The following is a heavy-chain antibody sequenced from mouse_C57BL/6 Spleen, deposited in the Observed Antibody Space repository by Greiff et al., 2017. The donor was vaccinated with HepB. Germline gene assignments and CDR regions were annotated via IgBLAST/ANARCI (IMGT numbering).Heavy chain of an antibody. CDR1: GYTFTDYY. D-gene: IGHD2-1*01. J-gene: IGHJ3*01. V-gene: IGHV1-26*01. Sequence: EVQLQQSGPELVKPGASVKISCKASGYTFTDYYMNWVKQSHGKSLEWIGDINPNNGGTSYNQKFKGKATLTVDKSSSTAYMELRSLTSEDSAVYYCARRGGNYPFAYWGQGTLATVSA. CDR2: INPNNGGT. CDR3: ARRGGNYPFAY.